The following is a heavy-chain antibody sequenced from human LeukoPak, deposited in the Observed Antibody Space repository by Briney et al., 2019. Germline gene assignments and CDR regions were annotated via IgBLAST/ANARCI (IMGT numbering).Heavy chain of an antibody. J-gene: IGHJ4*02. CDR3: ARAHVRDGYNYGY. Sequence: GGSLRLSCAASGFTFSSYGMHWVRQAPGKGLEWVAVISYDGSNKYYADSVKGRFTISRDNSKNTLYLQMNSLRAEDTAVYYCARAHVRDGYNYGYWGQGTLVTVSS. CDR2: ISYDGSNK. CDR1: GFTFSSYG. V-gene: IGHV3-30*03. D-gene: IGHD5-24*01.